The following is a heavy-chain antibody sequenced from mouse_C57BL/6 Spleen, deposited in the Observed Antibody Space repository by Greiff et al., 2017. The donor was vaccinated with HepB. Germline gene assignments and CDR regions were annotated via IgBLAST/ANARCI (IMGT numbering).Heavy chain of an antibody. CDR2: INPGSGGT. Sequence: QVQLQQSGAELVRPGTSVKVSCKASGYSFTNYLIEWVKQRPGQGLEWIGVINPGSGGTNYNEKFKGKATLTADKSSSTAYMQLSSLTSEDSAVYFCARKDSMIGFAYWGQGTLVTVSA. J-gene: IGHJ3*01. D-gene: IGHD2-3*01. CDR3: ARKDSMIGFAY. V-gene: IGHV1-54*01. CDR1: GYSFTNYL.